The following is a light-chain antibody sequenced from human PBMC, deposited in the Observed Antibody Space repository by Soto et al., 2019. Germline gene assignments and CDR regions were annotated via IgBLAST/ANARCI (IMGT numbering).Light chain of an antibody. V-gene: IGKV3-15*01. Sequence: EVVMTQSPATVSVSPGEGVTLSCRASQTISNDLAWYQQKPGQAPRLLIYGASTRATGVPARFSGXXXXXXXTLTISSLQSEDFAFYYCQQNNKWPPVTFGGGTKVEIK. J-gene: IGKJ4*01. CDR3: QQNNKWPPVT. CDR2: GAS. CDR1: QTISND.